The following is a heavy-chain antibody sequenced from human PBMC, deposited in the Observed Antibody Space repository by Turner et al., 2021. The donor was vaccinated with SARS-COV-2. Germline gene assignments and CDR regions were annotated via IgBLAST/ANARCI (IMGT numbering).Heavy chain of an antibody. V-gene: IGHV3-30*18. Sequence: QVHLVESGGGVVQPGRSLRLSCAASGFTFSRYGMHWVRPAPGNGLKWGAVRSYEGSNKYYAYSVKGRFTISRDNSKNTLYLQMNSLRAEDTAVYYCAKDLGQLDWFDPWGQGTLVTVSS. CDR2: RSYEGSNK. J-gene: IGHJ5*02. CDR3: AKDLGQLDWFDP. D-gene: IGHD6-13*01. CDR1: GFTFSRYG.